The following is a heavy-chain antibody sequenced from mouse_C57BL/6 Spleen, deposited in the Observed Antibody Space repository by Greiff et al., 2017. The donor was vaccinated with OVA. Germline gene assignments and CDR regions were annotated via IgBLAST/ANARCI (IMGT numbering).Heavy chain of an antibody. CDR2: IRNKANGYTT. V-gene: IGHV7-3*01. J-gene: IGHJ2*01. Sequence: DVQLVESGGGLVQPGGSLSLSCAASGFTFTDYYMSWVRPPPGKALEWLGFIRNKANGYTTEYSASVKGRFTISSDNSQSILYLQKNALRAEDSATYYCARYLDYWGQGTTLTVSS. CDR3: ARYLDY. CDR1: GFTFTDYY.